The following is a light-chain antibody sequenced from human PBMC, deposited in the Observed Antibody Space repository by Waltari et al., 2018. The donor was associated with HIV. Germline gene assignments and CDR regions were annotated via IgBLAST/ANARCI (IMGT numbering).Light chain of an antibody. V-gene: IGLV1-40*01. Sequence: QSVLTQPPSVSGAPGQTVTISCTGSSSTIRAGYDVHWYQHLPGTAPKVLIYGNINRPSGVPDRFSGSESGTSAYLTITGLQAEDEADYYCQCYDNGLSGPFFATGTKVTVL. CDR1: SSTIRAGYD. J-gene: IGLJ1*01. CDR3: QCYDNGLSGPF. CDR2: GNI.